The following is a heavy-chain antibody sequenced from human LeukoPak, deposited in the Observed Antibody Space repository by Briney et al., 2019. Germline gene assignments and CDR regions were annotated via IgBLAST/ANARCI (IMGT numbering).Heavy chain of an antibody. Sequence: SETLSLTCTVSGGPINNYYWIWIRQPPGKGMEWIGHVSYSGRTNYNPSLKSRVTMSVDTSKNQFSLKVTSVTAADTAVYYCARGHDGVVGWFAPWGRGTLVTVSS. J-gene: IGHJ5*02. CDR1: GGPINNYY. V-gene: IGHV4-59*01. CDR2: VSYSGRT. D-gene: IGHD2-15*01. CDR3: ARGHDGVVGWFAP.